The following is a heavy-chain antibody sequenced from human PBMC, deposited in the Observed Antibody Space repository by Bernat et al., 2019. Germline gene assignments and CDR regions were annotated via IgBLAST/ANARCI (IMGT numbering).Heavy chain of an antibody. D-gene: IGHD5-12*01. Sequence: QLQLQESGPGLVKPSETLSLTCPVSGGSISSSSYYWGWIRQPPGKGLEWIGSIYNSGRTYYNPSHKTRVTMSVDTSKNQCAVKLGAGTAADAAGYYWAGRSGSGYDYRFDYWGQGTLVTVSS. J-gene: IGHJ4*02. CDR2: IYNSGRT. V-gene: IGHV4-39*01. CDR3: AGRSGSGYDYRFDY. CDR1: GGSISSSSYY.